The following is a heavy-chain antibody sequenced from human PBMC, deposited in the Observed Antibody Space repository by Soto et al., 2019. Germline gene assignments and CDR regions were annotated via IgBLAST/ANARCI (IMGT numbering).Heavy chain of an antibody. Sequence: EVQVVESGGALVQPGGSLRLSCAVSGFTVSDNYMNWVRQAPGKGLEWVSVIYVGGSTAYADSVKGRFTISRDNSKNTVYLQIHSLKAEDTAVYYCARDRGYNSVWSSDYSFDDWGQGTVVSVSS. CDR2: IYVGGST. D-gene: IGHD6-19*01. CDR3: ARDRGYNSVWSSDYSFDD. CDR1: GFTVSDNY. J-gene: IGHJ3*01. V-gene: IGHV3-66*01.